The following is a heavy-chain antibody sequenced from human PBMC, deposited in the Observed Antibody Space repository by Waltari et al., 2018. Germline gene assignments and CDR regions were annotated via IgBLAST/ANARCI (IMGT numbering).Heavy chain of an antibody. CDR2: ISSSGSTK. V-gene: IGHV3-11*04. J-gene: IGHJ5*02. CDR1: GFTFSDYY. CDR3: ARSATPHNWFDP. Sequence: QVQLVESGGGLVKPGGSLRLSCAASGFTFSDYYMSWIRQAPGKGMEGVSNISSSGSTKYYAESVKGRFTIARDNAKNSLYLQMNRLRAEDTAVYYCARSATPHNWFDPWGQGTLVTVSS.